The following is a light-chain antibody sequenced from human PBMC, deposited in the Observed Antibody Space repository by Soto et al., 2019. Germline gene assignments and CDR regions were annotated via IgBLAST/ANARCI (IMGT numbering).Light chain of an antibody. J-gene: IGLJ1*01. V-gene: IGLV2-23*02. Sequence: QSVLTQPASVSGSPGQSITISCTGTSSDVGSYNLVSWYQQHPGKAPKLMIYEVSKRPSGVSNRFSGSKSGNTASLTISGRQAEDEAYYYCGSYAGSSTYVFGTGTKLTVL. CDR1: SSDVGSYNL. CDR2: EVS. CDR3: GSYAGSSTYV.